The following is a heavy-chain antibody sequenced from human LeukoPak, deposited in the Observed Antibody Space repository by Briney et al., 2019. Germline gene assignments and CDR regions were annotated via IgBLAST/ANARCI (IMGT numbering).Heavy chain of an antibody. CDR1: GFTFSSYS. CDR3: ARAAGGSREYFDY. Sequence: GGSLRLSCAASGFTFSSYSMNWVRQAPGKGLEWVSSISSSSSYIYYADSVKGRFTTSRDNAKNSLYLQINSLRAEDTAVYYCARAAGGSREYFDYWGQGTLVTVSS. CDR2: ISSSSSYI. J-gene: IGHJ4*02. V-gene: IGHV3-21*01. D-gene: IGHD1-26*01.